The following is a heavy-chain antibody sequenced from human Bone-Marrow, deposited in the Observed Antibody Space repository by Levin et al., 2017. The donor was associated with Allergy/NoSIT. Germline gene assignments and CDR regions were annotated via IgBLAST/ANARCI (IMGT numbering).Heavy chain of an antibody. V-gene: IGHV3-11*01. CDR2: ISGSGKII. J-gene: IGHJ4*02. Sequence: GESLKISCAASGFTFGDYYMTWVRQAPGKGLEWLAHISGSGKIIFYADSVKGRFTISRDNSNNSLFLQMTNLRVEDTATYYCARDLYDILTGLDYWGQGSLVTVSS. CDR1: GFTFGDYY. D-gene: IGHD3-9*01. CDR3: ARDLYDILTGLDY.